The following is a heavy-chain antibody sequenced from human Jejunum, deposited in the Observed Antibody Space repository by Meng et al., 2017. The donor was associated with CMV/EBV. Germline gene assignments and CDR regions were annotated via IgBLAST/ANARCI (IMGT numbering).Heavy chain of an antibody. CDR2: VSGTGATT. CDR3: AKQGYNNDLDD. Sequence: CAASGFTFPTFALIWVRQAPGKGLEWVSTVSGTGATTYYADSVRGRFTISRDNSRSTLFLQMNSLRADDTAVYFCAKQGYNNDLDDWGQGALVTV. V-gene: IGHV3-23*01. CDR1: GFTFPTFA. D-gene: IGHD5-24*01. J-gene: IGHJ4*02.